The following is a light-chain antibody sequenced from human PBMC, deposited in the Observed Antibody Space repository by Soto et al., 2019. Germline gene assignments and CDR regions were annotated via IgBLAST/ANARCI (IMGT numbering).Light chain of an antibody. Sequence: IQLTKSPSSLSASVGDRVTITCRASQDISTYLAWYQQKPGKAPMLLISAASTLQSGVPSRFSGSGSGSDFTLTISSLQPEDFATYYCQQLNHYPSTFGGGTKVDIK. CDR3: QQLNHYPST. CDR1: QDISTY. CDR2: AAS. V-gene: IGKV1-9*01. J-gene: IGKJ4*01.